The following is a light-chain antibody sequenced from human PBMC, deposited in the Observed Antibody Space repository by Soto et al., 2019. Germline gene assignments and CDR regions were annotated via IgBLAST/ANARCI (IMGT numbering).Light chain of an antibody. J-gene: IGLJ2*01. Sequence: QPVLTQAPSASAPLGASFKLTCTLTSGHSSYAIAWHQQQPEKGPRYLMKLNSDGSHSKGDGIPDRFSGSSSGAERYLTISSLQSEDEADYYCQTWGTGIRVVFGGGTKVTVL. CDR3: QTWGTGIRVV. V-gene: IGLV4-69*01. CDR1: SGHSSYA. CDR2: LNSDGSH.